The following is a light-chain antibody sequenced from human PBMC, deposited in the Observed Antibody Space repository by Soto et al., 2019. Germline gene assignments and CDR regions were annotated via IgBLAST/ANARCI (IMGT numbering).Light chain of an antibody. J-gene: IGKJ1*01. CDR1: QSVSTS. Sequence: DIQVTQSPSTLSASVGDRVNITCRASQSVSTSLAWFQQKAGKAPKLLIYKASTLAGGVPSRFNGSGSGTLFTLSIDSLQPDDFATYYCQQYHEYSKTFGQGTKVEI. V-gene: IGKV1-5*03. CDR2: KAS. CDR3: QQYHEYSKT.